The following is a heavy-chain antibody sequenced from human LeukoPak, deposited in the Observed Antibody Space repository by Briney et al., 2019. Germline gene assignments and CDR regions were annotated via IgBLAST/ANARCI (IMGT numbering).Heavy chain of an antibody. D-gene: IGHD3-22*01. J-gene: IGHJ4*02. V-gene: IGHV1-46*01. CDR3: AREGGGPYYYDSSGYSLDY. CDR2: INPSGGST. Sequence: ASVRSSPTASGYTFTSYYMHWVRQAPGQGLEWMGIINPSGGSTSYAQKFQGRVTMTRETSTSTVYMELSSLRSEDTAVYYCAREGGGPYYYDSSGYSLDYWGQ. CDR1: GYTFTSYY.